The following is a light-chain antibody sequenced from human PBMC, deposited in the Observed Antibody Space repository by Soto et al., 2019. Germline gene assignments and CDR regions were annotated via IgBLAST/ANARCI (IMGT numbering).Light chain of an antibody. V-gene: IGLV2-23*01. CDR2: EAS. CDR3: CSYAGSSTWV. CDR1: STDIGTYYL. Sequence: QSALTQPASVSGSPGQSITISCTGSSTDIGTYYLVSWYQQHPGKAPKLMIYEASKRPSGVSNRFSGSKSDNTASLTISGLQAEDEADYYCCSYAGSSTWVFGGETKLTVL. J-gene: IGLJ3*02.